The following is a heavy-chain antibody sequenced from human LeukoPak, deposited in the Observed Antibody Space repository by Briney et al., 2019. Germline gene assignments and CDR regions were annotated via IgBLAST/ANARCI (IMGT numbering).Heavy chain of an antibody. CDR3: MRSLDY. CDR2: ITGSGGFT. CDR1: GFPFSTYA. D-gene: IGHD5-24*01. Sequence: TGGSLRLSCAASGFPFSTYAMNWVRQAPGKGLEWVSVITGSGGFTQYADSVKGRFTISRDNSKNTVYLQMNSLRVEDTALYYCMRSLDYWGQGTLVTVSS. V-gene: IGHV3-23*01. J-gene: IGHJ4*02.